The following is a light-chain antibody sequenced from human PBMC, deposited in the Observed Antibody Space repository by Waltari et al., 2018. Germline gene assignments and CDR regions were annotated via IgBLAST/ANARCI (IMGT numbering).Light chain of an antibody. CDR1: TEAVSSGNT. Sequence: QTVVTQEPSLTVSPGGTVTLTCVSSTEAVSSGNTPTWLQQKPGQAPRILIYSASNKHSWPPARCSGSLREGKAALTLSGVKPDDEADYYCLLSSGGAWVFGGGTKLTVL. CDR2: SAS. V-gene: IGLV7-43*01. J-gene: IGLJ3*02. CDR3: LLSSGGAWV.